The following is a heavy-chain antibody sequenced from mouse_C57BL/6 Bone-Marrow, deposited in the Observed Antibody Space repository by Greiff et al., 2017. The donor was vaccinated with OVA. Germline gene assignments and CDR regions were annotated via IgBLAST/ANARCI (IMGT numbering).Heavy chain of an antibody. Sequence: EVKLMESGGGLVKPGGSLKLSCAASGFTFSSYAMSWVRQTPEKRLEWVATISDGGSYTYYPDNVKGRFTISRDNAKNNLYLQMSHLKSEDTAMYYCAREGDYYGSSDGGFAYWGQGTLVTVSA. D-gene: IGHD1-1*01. CDR3: AREGDYYGSSDGGFAY. CDR1: GFTFSSYA. V-gene: IGHV5-4*01. J-gene: IGHJ3*01. CDR2: ISDGGSYT.